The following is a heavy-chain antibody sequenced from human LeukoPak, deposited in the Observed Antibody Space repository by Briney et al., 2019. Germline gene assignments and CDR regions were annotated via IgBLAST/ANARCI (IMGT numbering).Heavy chain of an antibody. Sequence: NPGGSLRLSCAASGFTFSSYSMNWVRQAPGKGLEWVSSISSSSSYIYYADSVKGRFTISRDNAKNSLYLQMNSLRAEDTAVYYCASGSTVTGVDYWGQGTLVTVSS. V-gene: IGHV3-21*01. D-gene: IGHD4-17*01. CDR1: GFTFSSYS. CDR3: ASGSTVTGVDY. CDR2: ISSSSSYI. J-gene: IGHJ4*02.